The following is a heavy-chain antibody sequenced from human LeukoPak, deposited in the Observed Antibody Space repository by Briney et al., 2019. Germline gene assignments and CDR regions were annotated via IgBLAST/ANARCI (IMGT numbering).Heavy chain of an antibody. CDR1: GFTFSSYA. CDR2: IIGSGGST. Sequence: PGGSLRLSCAASGFTFSSYAMSWVRQAPGKGLEWVSAIIGSGGSTYYADSVKGRFTISRDNSKNTLYLQMNSLRAGDTAVYYCAKVRTSIYSSSWYVLDYWGQGTLVTVSS. J-gene: IGHJ4*02. V-gene: IGHV3-23*01. CDR3: AKVRTSIYSSSWYVLDY. D-gene: IGHD6-13*01.